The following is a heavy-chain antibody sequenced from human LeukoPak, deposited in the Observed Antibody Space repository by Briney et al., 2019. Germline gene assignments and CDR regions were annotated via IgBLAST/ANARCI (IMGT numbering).Heavy chain of an antibody. D-gene: IGHD3-22*01. V-gene: IGHV1-18*01. CDR1: GYTFTSYG. CDR2: ISAYNGNT. Sequence: ASVKLSCKASGYTFTSYGISWGRQAPGQGLEWMGWISAYNGNTNYAQKIQGRVTMTTDTSTSTAYMELRSLRSDDTAVYYCARASRDYYDSSGYLYWGQGTLVTVSS. CDR3: ARASRDYYDSSGYLY. J-gene: IGHJ4*02.